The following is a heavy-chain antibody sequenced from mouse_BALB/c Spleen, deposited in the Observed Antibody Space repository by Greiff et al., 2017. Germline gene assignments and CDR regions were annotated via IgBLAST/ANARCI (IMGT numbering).Heavy chain of an antibody. V-gene: IGHV3-2*02. CDR2: ISYSGST. J-gene: IGHJ3*01. CDR1: GYSITSDYA. CDR3: ARSSDGYLFAY. D-gene: IGHD2-3*01. Sequence: EVKLVESGPGLVKPSQSLSLTCTVTGYSITSDYAWNWIRQFPGNKLEWMGYISYSGSTSYNPSLKSRISITRDTSKNQFFLQLNSVTTEDTATFYCARSSDGYLFAYWGQGTLVTVSA.